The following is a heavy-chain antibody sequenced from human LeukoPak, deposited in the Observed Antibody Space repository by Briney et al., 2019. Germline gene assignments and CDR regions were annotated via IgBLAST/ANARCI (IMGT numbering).Heavy chain of an antibody. J-gene: IGHJ5*02. CDR1: GGSFSGYY. V-gene: IGHV4-34*01. D-gene: IGHD6-19*01. CDR2: INHSGST. Sequence: SETLSLTCAVYGGSFSGYYWSWIRQPPGKGLEWNGEINHSGSTNYNPSLKSRVTISVDTSKNQFSLKLSSVTAADTAVYYCARRRARHRVAVAGTYNWFDPWGQGTLVTVSS. CDR3: ARRRARHRVAVAGTYNWFDP.